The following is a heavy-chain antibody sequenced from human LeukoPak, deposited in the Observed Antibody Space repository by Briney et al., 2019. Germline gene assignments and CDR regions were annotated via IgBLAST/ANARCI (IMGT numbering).Heavy chain of an antibody. CDR2: ISGSGGST. Sequence: GWSLRLSCAASGFTFSSYAMSWVRQAPAKGLEGVSAISGSGGSTYYADSVKGRFTISRDNSKNTLYLQMNSLSAGDTAVYYCAKDLAYYYDSSGYPDYWGQGTLVTVSS. CDR1: GFTFSSYA. J-gene: IGHJ4*02. CDR3: AKDLAYYYDSSGYPDY. V-gene: IGHV3-23*01. D-gene: IGHD3-22*01.